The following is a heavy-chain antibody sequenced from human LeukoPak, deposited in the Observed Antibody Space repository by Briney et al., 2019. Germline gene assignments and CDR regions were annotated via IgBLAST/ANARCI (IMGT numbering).Heavy chain of an antibody. D-gene: IGHD2-8*01. V-gene: IGHV1-18*01. CDR1: GYTFTSYG. J-gene: IGHJ6*02. CDR3: ARYGLGYCTNGVCYALRLFGMDV. CDR2: ISAYNGNT. Sequence: ASVKVSYKASGYTFTSYGISWVRHAPGQGLEWMGWISAYNGNTNYAQKLQGRVTMTTDTSTSTAYMELRSLRSDDTAVYYCARYGLGYCTNGVCYALRLFGMDVWGQGTTVTVSS.